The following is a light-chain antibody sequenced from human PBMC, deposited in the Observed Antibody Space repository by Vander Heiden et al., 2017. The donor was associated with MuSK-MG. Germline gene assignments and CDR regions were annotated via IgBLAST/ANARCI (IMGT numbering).Light chain of an antibody. Sequence: QSVLTPPPSVSGAPGQRVTISCTGSSSNLGAGYDVHWYQQLPETAPKLLIVGNSNRPSGVPDRFSCSNSGTSASPATTGLQAEDEADDYCHSSANSLSGSVVFGGGTKLTVL. J-gene: IGLJ2*01. V-gene: IGLV1-40*01. CDR2: GNS. CDR1: SSNLGAGYD. CDR3: HSSANSLSGSVV.